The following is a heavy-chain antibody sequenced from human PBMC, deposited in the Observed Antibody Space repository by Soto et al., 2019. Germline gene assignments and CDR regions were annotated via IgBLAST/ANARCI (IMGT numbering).Heavy chain of an antibody. CDR3: ARYHDIIDSYYFDY. D-gene: IGHD3-9*01. V-gene: IGHV5-51*01. Sequence: GESLKISCKGSGCSFTSYWIGWVRQMPGKGLEWMGIIYPGDSDTRYSPSFQGQVTISADKSISTAYLQWSSLKAADTAVYYCARYHDIIDSYYFDYWGQGTLVTVSS. CDR2: IYPGDSDT. CDR1: GCSFTSYW. J-gene: IGHJ4*02.